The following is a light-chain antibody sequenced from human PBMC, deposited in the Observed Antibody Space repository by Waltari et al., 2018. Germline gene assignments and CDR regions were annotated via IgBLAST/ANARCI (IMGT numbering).Light chain of an antibody. J-gene: IGLJ2*01. CDR2: DVS. V-gene: IGLV2-11*02. CDR3: CSYAGSYPVV. CDR1: SSEVGGYNY. Sequence: QSALTQPRSVSGSPGQSVTIYCTGTSSEVGGYNYVPWYQQHPGKAPKLMIYDVSKRPSVVPDRFSGSKSGNTASLTISGLQAEDEADYYCCSYAGSYPVVFGGGTKLTVL.